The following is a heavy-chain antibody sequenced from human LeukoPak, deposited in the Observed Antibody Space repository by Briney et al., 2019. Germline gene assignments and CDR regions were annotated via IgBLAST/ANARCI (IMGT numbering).Heavy chain of an antibody. CDR3: ASAGYSSSLQYYYYYMDV. CDR1: GYTFTGYY. V-gene: IGHV1-2*02. Sequence: ASVKVSCKASGYTFTGYYMHWVRQAPGQGLEWMGWINPNSGGTNYAQKFQGRVTMTRDTSISTAYMELSRLRSDDTAVYYCASAGYSSSLQYYYYYMDVWDKGTTVTISS. D-gene: IGHD6-13*01. J-gene: IGHJ6*03. CDR2: INPNSGGT.